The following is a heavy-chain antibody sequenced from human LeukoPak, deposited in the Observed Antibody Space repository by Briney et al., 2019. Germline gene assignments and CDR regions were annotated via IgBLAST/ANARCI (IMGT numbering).Heavy chain of an antibody. CDR2: ISSTSSYI. CDR3: ARDRTGPDAFDI. CDR1: GFIFSTYS. V-gene: IGHV3-21*01. J-gene: IGHJ3*02. Sequence: GGSLRLSSAASGFIFSTYSMSWVRQAPGKGLEWVSSISSTSSYIYYADSVKGRFTFSRDNAKNSLYLQINSLRVEDTAVYYCARDRTGPDAFDIWGQGTMVTVSS.